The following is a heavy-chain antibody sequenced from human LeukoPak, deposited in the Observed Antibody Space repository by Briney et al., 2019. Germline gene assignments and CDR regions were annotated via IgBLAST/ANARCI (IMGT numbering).Heavy chain of an antibody. D-gene: IGHD5-12*01. V-gene: IGHV4-34*01. CDR1: GGSFSGYY. Sequence: SETLSLTCAVYGGSFSGYYWSWIRQPPGKGLEWIGEITHRGSTNYNPSLKSRVTISVDTSKNQFSLKLNSVTAEDTAVYYCARYDIVATNWFDPWGQGTLVTVSS. CDR3: ARYDIVATNWFDP. CDR2: ITHRGST. J-gene: IGHJ5*02.